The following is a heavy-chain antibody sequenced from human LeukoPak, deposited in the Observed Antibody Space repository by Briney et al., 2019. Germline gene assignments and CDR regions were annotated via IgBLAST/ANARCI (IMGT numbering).Heavy chain of an antibody. D-gene: IGHD6-13*01. J-gene: IGHJ4*02. Sequence: SETLSLTCAVSGGSISSGGYSWSWIRQPPGKGLEWIGYIYHSGSTYYNPSLKSRVTISVDKSKNQFSLKLSSVTAAGTAVYYCARVLSGWYYFDYWGQGTLVTVSS. CDR1: GGSISSGGYS. V-gene: IGHV4-30-2*01. CDR2: IYHSGST. CDR3: ARVLSGWYYFDY.